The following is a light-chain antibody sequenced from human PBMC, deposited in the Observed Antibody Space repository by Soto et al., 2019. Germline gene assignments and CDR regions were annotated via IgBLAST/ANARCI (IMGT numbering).Light chain of an antibody. V-gene: IGKV4-1*01. CDR2: GAS. J-gene: IGKJ4*01. Sequence: DIVMTQSPDSLAMSLGESATINCKSSQSVLASSNNKHLLAWYQQKPGQPPKLLIYGASTRESGVPDRFRGSGSGTDFTLTISSLQAEDVAVYYCHQYYTPPLPFGGGTNVEIK. CDR1: QSVLASSNNKHL. CDR3: HQYYTPPLP.